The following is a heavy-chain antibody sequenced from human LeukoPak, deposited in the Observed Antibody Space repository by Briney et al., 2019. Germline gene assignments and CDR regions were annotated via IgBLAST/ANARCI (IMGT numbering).Heavy chain of an antibody. CDR2: ISAYNGNT. D-gene: IGHD3-22*01. V-gene: IGHV1-18*01. Sequence: ASVKVSCKASGYTFTSYGISWVRQAPGQGLEWMGWISAYNGNTNYAQKLQGRVTMTRDTSISTVYMELSRLRSDDTAVYYCARDERYDSSGYPFDSWGQGTLVTVSS. CDR3: ARDERYDSSGYPFDS. J-gene: IGHJ4*02. CDR1: GYTFTSYG.